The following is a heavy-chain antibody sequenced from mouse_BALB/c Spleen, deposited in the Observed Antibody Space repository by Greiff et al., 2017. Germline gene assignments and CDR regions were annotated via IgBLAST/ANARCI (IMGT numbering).Heavy chain of an antibody. V-gene: IGHV1S22*01. CDR1: GYTFTSYW. J-gene: IGHJ3*01. D-gene: IGHD2-4*01. CDR2: IYPGSGST. CDR3: KRLGYDYDVAY. Sequence: LKQPGSELVRPGASVKLSCKASGYTFTSYWMHWVKQRPGQGLEWIGNIYPGSGSTNYDEKFKSKATLTVDTSSSTAYMQLNSLTSEDSAVYFCKRLGYDYDVAYWGQGTLVTVSA.